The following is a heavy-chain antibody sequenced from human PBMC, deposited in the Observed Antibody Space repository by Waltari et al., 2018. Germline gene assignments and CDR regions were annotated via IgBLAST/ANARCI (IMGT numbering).Heavy chain of an antibody. CDR2: ISGSGDST. CDR3: AKDLRGVRFFGVVYGMDV. J-gene: IGHJ6*02. D-gene: IGHD3-3*01. CDR1: GFTFSSYA. V-gene: IGHV3-23*01. Sequence: EVQLLESGGGLVQPGGSLRLSCAASGFTFSSYAMSWVRQAPGKGLEWVSAISGSGDSTYYADSVKGRFTISRDNSKNTLYLQMNSLRAEDTAVYYCAKDLRGVRFFGVVYGMDVWGQGTTVTVSS.